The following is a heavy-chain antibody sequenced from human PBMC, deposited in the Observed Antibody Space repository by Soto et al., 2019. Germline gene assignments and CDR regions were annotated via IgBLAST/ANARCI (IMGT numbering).Heavy chain of an antibody. J-gene: IGHJ4*02. Sequence: PSETLSLTCTVSYGSISVSNVFWFWVRQPPGKGLEWIGNIDYSGTAYFNPSLGTRVTFPVDTSKNQFSLTLYSVTAADTAVYYCARTTGRHLDFWGQGILVTVSS. CDR2: IDYSGTA. CDR1: YGSISVSNVF. D-gene: IGHD4-4*01. V-gene: IGHV4-39*01. CDR3: ARTTGRHLDF.